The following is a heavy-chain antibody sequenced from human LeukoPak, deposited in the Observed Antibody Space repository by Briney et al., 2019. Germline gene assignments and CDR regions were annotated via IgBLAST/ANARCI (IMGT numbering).Heavy chain of an antibody. CDR3: ARAPSGIATTGNYYYYYYMDV. CDR2: IYHRGNT. V-gene: IGHV4-38-2*01. D-gene: IGHD1-1*01. Sequence: SEILSLTCGVPGYSIRSGYYWAWIRQSPGKGLEWIGSIYHRGNTLYNPSLKSRVTISVDTSKNHLSLELTSVTGADTAVYFCARAPSGIATTGNYYYYYYMDVWGKGTTVTVSS. CDR1: GYSIRSGYY. J-gene: IGHJ6*03.